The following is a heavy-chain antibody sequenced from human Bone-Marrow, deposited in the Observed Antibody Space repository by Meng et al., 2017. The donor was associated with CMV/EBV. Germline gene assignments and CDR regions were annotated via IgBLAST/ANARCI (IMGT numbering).Heavy chain of an antibody. CDR3: ARDVAARPYIYDY. CDR1: GGTFSSYA. D-gene: IGHD6-6*01. V-gene: IGHV1-69*12. J-gene: IGHJ4*02. CDR2: IIPIFGTA. Sequence: QAQLGQSGAEMKKPWASVKVSCKASGGTFSSYAISWVRQAPGQGLEWMGGIIPIFGTANYAQKFQGRVTITADESTSTAYMELSSLRSEDTAVYYCARDVAARPYIYDYWGQGTLVTAPQ.